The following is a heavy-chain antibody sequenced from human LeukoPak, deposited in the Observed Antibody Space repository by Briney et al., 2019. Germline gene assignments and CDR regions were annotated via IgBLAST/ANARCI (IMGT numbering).Heavy chain of an antibody. J-gene: IGHJ3*02. V-gene: IGHV3-33*01. CDR1: GFTFSSYG. CDR3: ARESWITMIPTVLGAFDI. CDR2: IWYDGSNK. Sequence: QPGRSLRLSCAASGFTFSSYGMHWVRQAPGKGVEWVAVIWYDGSNKYYVDSVKGRFTISRDNSKNTLYLQMNSLRAEDTAVYYCARESWITMIPTVLGAFDIWGQGTMVTVSS. D-gene: IGHD3-22*01.